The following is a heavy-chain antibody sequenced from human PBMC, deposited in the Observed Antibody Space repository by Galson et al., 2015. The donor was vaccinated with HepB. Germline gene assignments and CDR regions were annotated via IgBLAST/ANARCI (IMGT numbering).Heavy chain of an antibody. Sequence: SLRLSCAASGFTFDDYTMHWVRQAPGKGLEWVSLISWDGGSTYYADSVEGRFTISRDNSKNSLYLQMNSLRTEDTALYYCAEGRSRWLLSYGMDVWGQGTTVTVSS. V-gene: IGHV3-43*01. D-gene: IGHD3-3*01. CDR1: GFTFDDYT. CDR3: AEGRSRWLLSYGMDV. J-gene: IGHJ6*02. CDR2: ISWDGGST.